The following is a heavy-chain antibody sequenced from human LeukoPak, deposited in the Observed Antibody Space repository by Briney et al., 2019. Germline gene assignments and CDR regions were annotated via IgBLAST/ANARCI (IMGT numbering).Heavy chain of an antibody. V-gene: IGHV3-30*04. Sequence: GRSLRLSCAASGLTFSSYAMHWVRQAPGKGLEWVAVISYDGSNKYYADSVKGRFTISRDNSKNTLYLQMNSLRAEDTAVYYCARVPYDSSGYDYWGQGTLVTVSS. CDR2: ISYDGSNK. CDR3: ARVPYDSSGYDY. CDR1: GLTFSSYA. D-gene: IGHD3-22*01. J-gene: IGHJ4*02.